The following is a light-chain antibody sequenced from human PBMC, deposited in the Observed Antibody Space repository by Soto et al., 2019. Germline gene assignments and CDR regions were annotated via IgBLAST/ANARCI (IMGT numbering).Light chain of an antibody. J-gene: IGKJ2*01. CDR1: QSLVHTPGNIF. CDR2: KIS. CDR3: MQATHLPYT. Sequence: DVVMTQSPLSLTVTLGQPASISCRSTQSLVHTPGNIFLNWFHQRPGQSPRRLIYKISNRDSRVPDRFSGSGSGTDFTLKITRVEAEDVGVFYCMQATHLPYTFGQGTKLEI. V-gene: IGKV2-30*02.